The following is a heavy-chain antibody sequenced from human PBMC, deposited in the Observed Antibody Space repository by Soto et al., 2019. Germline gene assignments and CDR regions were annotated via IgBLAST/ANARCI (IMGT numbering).Heavy chain of an antibody. J-gene: IGHJ5*02. V-gene: IGHV1-18*01. CDR3: ARVGSRKIGHNWFDP. CDR2: ISAYNDNT. D-gene: IGHD1-1*01. Sequence: AASVKVSCKASGYTFTSYGISWVRQAPGQGLEWMGWISAYNDNTNYAQKLQGRVTMTTDTSTSTAYMELRSLRSDDTAVYYCARVGSRKIGHNWFDPWGQGTLVTVSS. CDR1: GYTFTSYG.